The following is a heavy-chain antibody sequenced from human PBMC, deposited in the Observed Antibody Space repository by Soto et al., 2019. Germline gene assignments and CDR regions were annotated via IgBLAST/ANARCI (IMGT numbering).Heavy chain of an antibody. CDR3: ARAGYCRSTSCSDAFAI. CDR2: INAGNGNT. D-gene: IGHD2-2*01. CDR1: GYTFTNYA. J-gene: IGHJ3*02. Sequence: QVQFVQSGAELKKPGASVKVSCKASGYTFTNYAMHWVRQAPGQRLEWMGWINAGNGNTKYSQKFQGRVTITRDTSARTAYVELTRRRSDATAVYYCARAGYCRSTSCSDAFAIWGQGTLVTVSS. V-gene: IGHV1-3*01.